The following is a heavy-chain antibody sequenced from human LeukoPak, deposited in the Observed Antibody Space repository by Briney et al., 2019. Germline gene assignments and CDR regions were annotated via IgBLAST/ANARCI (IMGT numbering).Heavy chain of an antibody. Sequence: PSETLSLTCAVYGGSFSGYYWSWIRQPPGKGLEWIGEINHSGSTNYNPSLKSRVTISVDTSKNQFSLKLSSVTAADTAVYHCARGPSIQLWSDPYYYYGMDVWGQGTTVTVSS. J-gene: IGHJ6*02. D-gene: IGHD5-18*01. CDR3: ARGPSIQLWSDPYYYYGMDV. V-gene: IGHV4-34*01. CDR2: INHSGST. CDR1: GGSFSGYY.